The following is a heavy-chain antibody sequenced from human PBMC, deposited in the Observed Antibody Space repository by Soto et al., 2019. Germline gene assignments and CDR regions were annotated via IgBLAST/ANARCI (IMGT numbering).Heavy chain of an antibody. D-gene: IGHD4-17*01. CDR1: GGTFSSYT. V-gene: IGHV1-69*02. J-gene: IGHJ5*02. CDR2: IIPILGIA. CDR3: STGPPPNYDGYYIQEYNWFDP. Sequence: GASVKVSCKASGGTFSSYTISWVRQAPGQGLEWMGRIIPILGIANYAQKFQRRVTITADKSTSTAYRELSSLRSEDTAVYYCSTGPPPNYDGYYIQEYNWFDPWGQGTPVTVSS.